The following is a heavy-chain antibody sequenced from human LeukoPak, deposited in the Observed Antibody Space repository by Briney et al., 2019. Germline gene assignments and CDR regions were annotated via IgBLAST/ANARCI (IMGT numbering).Heavy chain of an antibody. V-gene: IGHV6-1*01. Sequence: SQTLSLTCAISGDSVSSNSAAWNWIRQSPSRGLEWLGRTYYRSKWYNDYAVSVKSRITINPGTSKNQFSLQLNSVTPEDTAVYYCARDLLRGPSYYYYYMDVWGKGTTVTVSS. CDR1: GDSVSSNSAA. CDR3: ARDLLRGPSYYYYYMDV. D-gene: IGHD3-10*01. CDR2: TYYRSKWYN. J-gene: IGHJ6*03.